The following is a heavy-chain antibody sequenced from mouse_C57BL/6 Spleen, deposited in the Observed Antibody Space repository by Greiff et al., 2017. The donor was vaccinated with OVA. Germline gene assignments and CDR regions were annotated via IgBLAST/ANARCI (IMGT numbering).Heavy chain of an antibody. J-gene: IGHJ2*01. CDR2: INYDGSST. CDR3: ARGYYYGSSYCDY. D-gene: IGHD1-1*01. Sequence: EVMLVESEGGLVQPGSSMKLSCTASGFTFSDYYMAWVRQVPEKGLEWVANINYDGSSTYYLDSLKSRFIISRDNAKNILYLQMSSLKSEDTATYYCARGYYYGSSYCDYWGQGTTLTVSS. V-gene: IGHV5-16*01. CDR1: GFTFSDYY.